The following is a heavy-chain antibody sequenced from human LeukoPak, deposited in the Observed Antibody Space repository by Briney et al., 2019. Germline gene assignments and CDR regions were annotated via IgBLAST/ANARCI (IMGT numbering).Heavy chain of an antibody. J-gene: IGHJ5*02. CDR1: GGSISSHY. Sequence: PSETLSLTCSVSGGSISSHYWSWIRQPPGKGLEWIGYIYYSGSTKYNPSLKSRVTMSLDTSKNQFSLKLSSVTAADTAVYYCARGVSSPSRWFDPWGQGTLVTVSS. V-gene: IGHV4-59*11. CDR2: IYYSGST. D-gene: IGHD6-6*01. CDR3: ARGVSSPSRWFDP.